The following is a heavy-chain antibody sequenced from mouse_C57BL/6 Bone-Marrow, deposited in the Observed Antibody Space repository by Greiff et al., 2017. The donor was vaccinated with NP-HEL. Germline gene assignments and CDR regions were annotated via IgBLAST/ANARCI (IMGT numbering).Heavy chain of an antibody. CDR2: IYPGDGDT. D-gene: IGHD2-1*01. V-gene: IGHV1-82*01. CDR1: GYAFSSSW. CDR3: ARTYGNYVGGV. J-gene: IGHJ1*03. Sequence: VQLQQSGPELVKPGASVKISCKASGYAFSSSWMNWVKQRPGKGLEWIGRIYPGDGDTNYNGKFKGKATLTADKSSSTAYMQLSSLTSEDSAVYFCARTYGNYVGGVWGTGTTVTVSS.